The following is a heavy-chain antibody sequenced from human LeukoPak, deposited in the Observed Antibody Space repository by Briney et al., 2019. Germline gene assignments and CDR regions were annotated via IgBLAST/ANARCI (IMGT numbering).Heavy chain of an antibody. CDR2: ISYDGSNK. Sequence: PGGSLRLSCAASGFTFSSYAMHWVRQAPGKGLEWVEVISYDGSNKYYADSVKGRCTISRDNSKNTLYLQMNSLRAEDTAVYYCGRDGGYYFDYWGQGALVTVSS. CDR1: GFTFSSYA. J-gene: IGHJ4*02. CDR3: GRDGGYYFDY. D-gene: IGHD1-14*01. V-gene: IGHV3-30-3*01.